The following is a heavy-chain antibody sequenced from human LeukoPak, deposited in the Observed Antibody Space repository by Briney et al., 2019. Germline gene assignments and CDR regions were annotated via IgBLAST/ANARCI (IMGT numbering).Heavy chain of an antibody. CDR2: INPNSGGT. CDR3: ARGRITMIVVAERYNWFDP. V-gene: IGHV1-2*02. D-gene: IGHD3-22*01. Sequence: APVKVSCKASGYTFTGYYMHWVRQAPGQGLEWMGWINPNSGGTNYAQKFQGRVTMTRDTSISTAYMELSRLRSDDTAVYYCARGRITMIVVAERYNWFDPWGQGTLVTVSS. J-gene: IGHJ5*02. CDR1: GYTFTGYY.